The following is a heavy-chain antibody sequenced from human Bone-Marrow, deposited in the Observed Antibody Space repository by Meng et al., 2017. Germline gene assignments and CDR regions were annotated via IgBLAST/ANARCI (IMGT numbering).Heavy chain of an antibody. D-gene: IGHD6-19*01. J-gene: IGHJ4*02. CDR1: GFTFSSFW. CDR3: ARAVAGTSEVPDY. CDR2: ISYDGSNK. V-gene: IGHV3-30*03. Sequence: GGSLRLSCAASGFTFSSFWMSWVRQAPGKGLEWVAVISYDGSNKYYADSVKGRFTISRDNSKNTLYLQMNSLRAEDTAVYYCARAVAGTSEVPDYWGQGTLVTVSS.